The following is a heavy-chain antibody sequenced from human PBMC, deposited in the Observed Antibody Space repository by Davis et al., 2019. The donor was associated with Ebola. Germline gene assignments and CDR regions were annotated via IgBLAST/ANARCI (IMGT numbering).Heavy chain of an antibody. CDR3: ARSPEGITIFGVVPDV. Sequence: GESLKISCKGSGYSFTSYWIGWVRQMPGKGLEWMGIIYPADSDTRYSPSFQGQVTISADKSISTAYLLWTSLKASDTAMYYCARSPEGITIFGVVPDVWGQGTTVTVSS. D-gene: IGHD3-3*01. V-gene: IGHV5-51*01. J-gene: IGHJ6*02. CDR2: IYPADSDT. CDR1: GYSFTSYW.